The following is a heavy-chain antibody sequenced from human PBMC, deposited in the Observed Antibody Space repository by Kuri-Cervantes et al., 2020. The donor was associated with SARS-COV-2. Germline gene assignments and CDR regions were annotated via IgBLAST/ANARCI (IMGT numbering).Heavy chain of an antibody. CDR2: IYYSGST. J-gene: IGHJ4*02. CDR3: ARVFRTASFDF. Sequence: SETLSLTCSVSGGSISSRNFYWGWIRRPPGKGLEWIGNIYYSGSTYYSPSLKSPVTISMDTSKDQFSLKLSTVTAADTAFYYCARVFRTASFDFWGQGTLVTVSS. CDR1: GGSISSRNFY. V-gene: IGHV4-39*01. D-gene: IGHD2-2*01.